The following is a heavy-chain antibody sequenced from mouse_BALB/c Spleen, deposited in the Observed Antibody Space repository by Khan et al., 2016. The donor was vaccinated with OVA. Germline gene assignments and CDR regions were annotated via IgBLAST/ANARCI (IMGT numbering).Heavy chain of an antibody. Sequence: QLKQSGPGLVKPSQSLSLTCTVTGYSITSGYGWNWIRQFPGNKLEWMGYISYSGSTNYNPSLKSRICITRDTSKNQFFLQLNSVTTEDTATYYCARTARIKYWGQGTTLTVSS. D-gene: IGHD1-2*01. CDR3: ARTARIKY. CDR1: GYSITSGYG. J-gene: IGHJ2*01. CDR2: ISYSGST. V-gene: IGHV3-2*02.